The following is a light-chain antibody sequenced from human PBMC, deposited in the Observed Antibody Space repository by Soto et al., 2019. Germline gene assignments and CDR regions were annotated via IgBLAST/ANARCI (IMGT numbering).Light chain of an antibody. Sequence: EIVLTQSPGTLSLSPGEGATLSCRASQSVSSSYLAWYQQNPGQARRLLIYGASTRTTDIPDRFSGSGSRTDFTLTIGRLEPDEFAVYYCQQYGSSPSTFGQGTLLEIK. J-gene: IGKJ5*01. CDR2: GAS. V-gene: IGKV3-20*01. CDR1: QSVSSSY. CDR3: QQYGSSPST.